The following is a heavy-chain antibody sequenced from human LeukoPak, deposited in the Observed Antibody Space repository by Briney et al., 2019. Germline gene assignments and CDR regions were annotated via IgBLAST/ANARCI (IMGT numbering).Heavy chain of an antibody. CDR2: IYYSGST. CDR3: ARDGYGDYFDY. J-gene: IGHJ4*02. V-gene: IGHV4-59*01. Sequence: SETLSLTCTVSGGSISSYYWSWIRQPPGKGLEWIGYIYYSGSTNYNPSLKSRVTISVDTSKNQFSLKLSSVTAADTAVYYCARDGYGDYFDYWGQGTLVTVSS. CDR1: GGSISSYY. D-gene: IGHD5-12*01.